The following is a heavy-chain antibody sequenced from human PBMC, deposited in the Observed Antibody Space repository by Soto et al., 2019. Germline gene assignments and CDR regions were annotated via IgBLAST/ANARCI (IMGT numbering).Heavy chain of an antibody. Sequence: SGPTLVNPTQTLTLTCTFSGFSLSTSGVGVGWIRQPPGKALEWLALIYWDDDKRYSPSLKSRLTITKETSKNQVVLTMTNMDPVDTATYYCAHLAWIQLWLSPLYYYMDVWGKGTTVTVSS. V-gene: IGHV2-5*02. CDR1: GFSLSTSGVG. J-gene: IGHJ6*03. CDR2: IYWDDDK. CDR3: AHLAWIQLWLSPLYYYMDV. D-gene: IGHD5-18*01.